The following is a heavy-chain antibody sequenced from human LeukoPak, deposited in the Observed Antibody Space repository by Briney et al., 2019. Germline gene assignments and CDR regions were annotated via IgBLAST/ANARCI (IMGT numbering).Heavy chain of an antibody. CDR1: GYTFTSYY. J-gene: IGHJ5*02. D-gene: IGHD6-6*01. Sequence: ASVKVSCKASGYTFTSYYMHWVRQAPGQGLEWMGIINPSGGSTSYAQKFQGRVTMTRDMSTSTVYMELSSLRSEDTAVYYCVRDLKYSSSSGWFDPWGQGTLVTVSS. CDR3: VRDLKYSSSSGWFDP. CDR2: INPSGGST. V-gene: IGHV1-46*01.